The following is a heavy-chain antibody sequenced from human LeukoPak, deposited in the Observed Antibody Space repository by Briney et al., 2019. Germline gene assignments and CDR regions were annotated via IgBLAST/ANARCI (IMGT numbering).Heavy chain of an antibody. CDR1: RFTFGAYA. J-gene: IGHJ4*02. CDR3: AKGDAHGDYFYFDN. CDR2: ISGSGVST. D-gene: IGHD4-17*01. V-gene: IGHV3-23*01. Sequence: GGSLRLSCAASRFTFGAYAMTWVRQAPGKGLEWVSGISGSGVSTYYADFVKGRFTISRDNSKNTVFLQMSSLSPEDTATYYCAKGDAHGDYFYFDNWGQGTLVTVSS.